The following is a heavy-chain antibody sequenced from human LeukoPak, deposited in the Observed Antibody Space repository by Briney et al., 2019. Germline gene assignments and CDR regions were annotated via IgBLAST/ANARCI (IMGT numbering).Heavy chain of an antibody. CDR1: GFTFSSYS. V-gene: IGHV3-48*01. Sequence: GGSLRLSCAASGFTFSSYSMNWVRQAPGKGLEWVSYISSSSSTIYYADSVKGRFTISRDNAKNSLYLQMNSLRAEDTAVYYCARDQAQTLFGDPWGGDALDIWGQGTMVTVSS. CDR2: ISSSSSTI. J-gene: IGHJ3*02. D-gene: IGHD3-10*01. CDR3: ARDQAQTLFGDPWGGDALDI.